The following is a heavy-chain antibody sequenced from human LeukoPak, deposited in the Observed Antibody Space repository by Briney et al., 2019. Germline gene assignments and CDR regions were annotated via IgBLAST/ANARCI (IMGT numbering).Heavy chain of an antibody. CDR1: GFTFDDYA. V-gene: IGHV3-9*01. Sequence: GRSLRLSCAASGFTFDDYAVHWVRQGPGKGLEWVSGISWNSGTIGYADSVKGRFTISRDNAKNSLYLQMHSLRAEDTAFYFCAKDVTGTGAFDIWGQGTMVTVSS. CDR3: AKDVTGTGAFDI. J-gene: IGHJ3*02. D-gene: IGHD1-7*01. CDR2: ISWNSGTI.